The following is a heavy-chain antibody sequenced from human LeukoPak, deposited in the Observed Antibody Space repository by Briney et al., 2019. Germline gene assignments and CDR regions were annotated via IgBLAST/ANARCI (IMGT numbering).Heavy chain of an antibody. CDR3: ARGRSTTTIFDY. D-gene: IGHD5-12*01. J-gene: IGHJ4*02. V-gene: IGHV3-53*01. CDR1: GFTVSGYF. CDR2: INSGGVT. Sequence: GSLRLSCAASGFTVSGYFMAWVRQAPGKGLQWVSHINSGGVTEDADSVKGRFIVSRDTSRNTLYLQMSSLRAEDTAIYYCARGRSTTTIFDYWGQGTLVTVSS.